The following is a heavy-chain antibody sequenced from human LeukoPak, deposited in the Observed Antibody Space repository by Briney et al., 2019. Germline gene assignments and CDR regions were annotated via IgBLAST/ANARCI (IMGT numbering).Heavy chain of an antibody. D-gene: IGHD3-22*01. CDR1: GYTFTSYG. CDR3: ARAFYDSSGLMYFDY. J-gene: IGHJ4*02. Sequence: ASVKVSCKASGYTFTSYGISWVRQAPGQGLEWMGGIIPIFGTANYAQKFQGRVTITADESTSTAYMELSSLRSEDTAVYYCARAFYDSSGLMYFDYWGQGTLVTVSS. V-gene: IGHV1-69*13. CDR2: IIPIFGTA.